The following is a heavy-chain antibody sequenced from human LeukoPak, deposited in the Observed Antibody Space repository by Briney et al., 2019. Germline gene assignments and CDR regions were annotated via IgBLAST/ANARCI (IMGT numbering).Heavy chain of an antibody. J-gene: IGHJ3*02. Sequence: ASVKVSCKVSGYTLTELSMHWVRQAPGKGLEWMGGFDPEDGETIYAQKFQGRVTMTEDTSTDTAYMELSSLRSEDTAVYYCATAQPGYCSSTSCHGDAFDIWGQGTVVTVSS. CDR2: FDPEDGET. CDR1: GYTLTELS. D-gene: IGHD2-2*01. V-gene: IGHV1-24*01. CDR3: ATAQPGYCSSTSCHGDAFDI.